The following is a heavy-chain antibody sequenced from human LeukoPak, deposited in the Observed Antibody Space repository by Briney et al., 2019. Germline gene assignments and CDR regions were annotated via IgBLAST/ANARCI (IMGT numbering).Heavy chain of an antibody. CDR2: ISSSSSTM. D-gene: IGHD2-2*02. V-gene: IGHV3-48*04. CDR3: AREVVVPAAIEFDY. Sequence: GSLRLSCAASGFTFSSYSMNWVRQAPGKGLEWVSYISSSSSTMYYADSVKGRFTISRDNAKNSLYLQMNSLGAEDTAVYYCAREVVVPAAIEFDYWGQGTLVTVSS. CDR1: GFTFSSYS. J-gene: IGHJ4*02.